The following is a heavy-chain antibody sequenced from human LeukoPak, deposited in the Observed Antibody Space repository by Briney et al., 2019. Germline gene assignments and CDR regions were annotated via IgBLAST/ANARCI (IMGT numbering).Heavy chain of an antibody. V-gene: IGHV3-23*01. CDR3: AKMGSIFGVVILVTDYYFDY. CDR1: GFTFSSYA. J-gene: IGHJ4*02. CDR2: ISGSGGST. Sequence: GGSLILSCAASGFTFSSYAMSWVRQAPGKGLEWVSAISGSGGSTYYADSVKGRFTISRDNSKNTLYLQMNSLRAEDTAVYYCAKMGSIFGVVILVTDYYFDYWGQGTLVTVSS. D-gene: IGHD3-3*01.